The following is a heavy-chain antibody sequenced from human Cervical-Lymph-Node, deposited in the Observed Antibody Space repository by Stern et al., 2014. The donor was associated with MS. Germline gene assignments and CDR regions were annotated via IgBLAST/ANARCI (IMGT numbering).Heavy chain of an antibody. J-gene: IGHJ6*02. V-gene: IGHV5-51*01. CDR2: IFPGDSDT. D-gene: IGHD1-7*01. Sequence: VQLVQSGAEVKKPGESLKISCKGSGYIFTSHWIGWVRQMPGKGLEWMGMIFPGDSDTRYSPSFQGQVTISAAKSINTAYLQWSSLKASDTAIYYCARHQTNYKGRDYYYYGVDVWGQGTTVIVSS. CDR3: ARHQTNYKGRDYYYYGVDV. CDR1: GYIFTSHW.